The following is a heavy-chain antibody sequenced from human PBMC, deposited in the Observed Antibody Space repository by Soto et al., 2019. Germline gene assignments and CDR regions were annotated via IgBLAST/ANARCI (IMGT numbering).Heavy chain of an antibody. CDR2: ISYDGSNR. J-gene: IGHJ5*02. V-gene: IGHV3-30*18. CDR3: AKDLFSGGSYPNWFDP. Sequence: QVQLVESGGGVVQPVRSLRLSCTASGFSFSSYGMHWVRQAPGKGLEWVALISYDGSNRFYADSVKGRFTISRDNSKNTLYLQMNSLRAEDTAVYYCAKDLFSGGSYPNWFDPWGQGTLVTVSS. CDR1: GFSFSSYG. D-gene: IGHD1-26*01.